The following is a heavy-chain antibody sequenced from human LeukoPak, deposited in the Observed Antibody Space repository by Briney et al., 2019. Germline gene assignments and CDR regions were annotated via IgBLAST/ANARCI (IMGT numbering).Heavy chain of an antibody. J-gene: IGHJ6*02. Sequence: ASETLSLTCTVSGGSIIGYYWNWIRQPPGKGLDWIGYIYYSGSTNYNPSLKSRVTISVDTSKNQFSLKLGSVTAPDTAVYYCARERYNWNYYALDYYYYGMDVWGQGTTVTVSS. CDR1: GGSIIGYY. CDR2: IYYSGST. CDR3: ARERYNWNYYALDYYYYGMDV. V-gene: IGHV4-59*01. D-gene: IGHD1-7*01.